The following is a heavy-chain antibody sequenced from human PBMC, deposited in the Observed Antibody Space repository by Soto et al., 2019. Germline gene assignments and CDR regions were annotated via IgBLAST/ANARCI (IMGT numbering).Heavy chain of an antibody. CDR2: ISGSAGTT. D-gene: IGHD3-3*01. CDR1: GFTFSSHG. CDR3: AIDGGLECSSVRAFDI. Sequence: EVQLLESGGGLVQPGGSLRLSCAASGFTFSSHGMNWVRQAPGKGLEWVSFISGSAGTTYYADSVKGRFTISRDNSKNALYLQMKSLSAEGTSVYYCAIDGGLECSSVRAFDIWGQGTMVTVSS. J-gene: IGHJ3*02. V-gene: IGHV3-23*01.